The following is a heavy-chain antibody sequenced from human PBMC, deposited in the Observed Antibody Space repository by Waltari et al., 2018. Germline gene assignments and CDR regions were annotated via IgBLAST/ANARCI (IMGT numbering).Heavy chain of an antibody. D-gene: IGHD3-10*01. V-gene: IGHV3-74*03. J-gene: IGHJ6*02. CDR1: GFRFSNYW. Sequence: EEQLLESGGGLVQPGDSLRLSCAASGFRFSNYWMNWVRQAPGKGLVWVERIRNDERSITYADSVKGRFTISRDNAKNTLYMQMKRLRAEDTAVYYCVRLAQRTYRSPVPGRHYYYGMDVWGQGTTVTVSS. CDR2: IRNDERSI. CDR3: VRLAQRTYRSPVPGRHYYYGMDV.